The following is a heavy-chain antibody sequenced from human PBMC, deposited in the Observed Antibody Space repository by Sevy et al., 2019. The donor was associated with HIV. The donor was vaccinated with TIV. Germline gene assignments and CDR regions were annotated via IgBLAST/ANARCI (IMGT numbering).Heavy chain of an antibody. V-gene: IGHV3-23*01. Sequence: GGSLRLSCAASGFTFSISTMTWVRQAPGKGLEWVSGINGKGSTISYAESVKGRCTISRDNSKNALYMQMNSMRAEDTAIYYCATEGPYWGQGTLVTVSS. CDR2: INGKGSTI. J-gene: IGHJ4*02. CDR3: ATEGPY. CDR1: GFTFSIST.